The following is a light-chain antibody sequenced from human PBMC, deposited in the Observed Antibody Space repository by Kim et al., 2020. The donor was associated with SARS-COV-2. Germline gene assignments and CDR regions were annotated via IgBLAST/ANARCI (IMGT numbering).Light chain of an antibody. CDR1: QDIRID. CDR3: LQDYNYHLT. J-gene: IGKJ4*01. Sequence: AIQMTQSPSSLSAPVGDRVAITCRASQDIRIDLGWYQQKPGKAPKLLIYAASSLQSGVPSRFSGSGSGTDFTLTISSLQPEDFATYYCLQDYNYHLTFGGGTKVDIK. CDR2: AAS. V-gene: IGKV1-6*01.